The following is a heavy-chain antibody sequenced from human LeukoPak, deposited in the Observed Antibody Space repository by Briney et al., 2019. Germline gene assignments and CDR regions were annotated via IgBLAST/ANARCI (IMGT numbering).Heavy chain of an antibody. J-gene: IGHJ6*03. Sequence: SETLSLTCAVYGGSFSGYYWSWIRQPPGKGLEWIGEINHSGSTNYNPSLKSRVTISVDTSKNQFSLKLSSVTAADTAVYYCARSKTDYYDSSGYYRRNYYYMDVWGKGTTVTVSS. D-gene: IGHD3-22*01. CDR1: GGSFSGYY. CDR2: INHSGST. CDR3: ARSKTDYYDSSGYYRRNYYYMDV. V-gene: IGHV4-34*01.